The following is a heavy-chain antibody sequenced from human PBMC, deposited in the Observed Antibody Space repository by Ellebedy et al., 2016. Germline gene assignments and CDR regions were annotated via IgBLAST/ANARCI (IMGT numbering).Heavy chain of an antibody. D-gene: IGHD3-10*01. J-gene: IGHJ4*02. CDR2: ISAYNGNT. V-gene: IGHV1-18*01. CDR1: GYTFTSYG. CDR3: ARFAPNDYYGSGSFIDY. Sequence: ASVKVSCXASGYTFTSYGISWVRQAPGQGLEWMGWISAYNGNTNYAQKLQGRVTMTTDTSTSTAYMELRSLRSDDTAVYYCARFAPNDYYGSGSFIDYWGQGTLVTVSS.